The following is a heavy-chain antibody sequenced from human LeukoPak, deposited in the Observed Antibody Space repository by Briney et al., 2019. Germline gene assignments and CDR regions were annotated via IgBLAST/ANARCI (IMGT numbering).Heavy chain of an antibody. Sequence: GGSLRLSCAASGFTFRSYWMSWVRQAPGKGLEWVANIKIDGSEKYYVESVKGRFTISRDNAKNSLYLQMWSLRAEDTAMYYCARDSPHSSSFAYDYWGQGTLVTVSS. CDR2: IKIDGSEK. J-gene: IGHJ4*02. CDR1: GFTFRSYW. V-gene: IGHV3-7*01. D-gene: IGHD6-13*01. CDR3: ARDSPHSSSFAYDY.